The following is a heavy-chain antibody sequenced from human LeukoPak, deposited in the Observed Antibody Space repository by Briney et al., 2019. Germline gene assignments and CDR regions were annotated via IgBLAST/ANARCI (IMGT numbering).Heavy chain of an antibody. J-gene: IGHJ6*02. CDR3: ARSSGSYHSPYYYGMDV. V-gene: IGHV1-69*13. Sequence: SVKVSCKASGGTFSSYAISWVRQAPGQGLEWMGGIVPIFGTANYAQKFQGRVTITADESTSTAYMELSSLRSEDTAVYYCARSSGSYHSPYYYGMDVWGQGTTVTVSS. CDR2: IVPIFGTA. D-gene: IGHD1-26*01. CDR1: GGTFSSYA.